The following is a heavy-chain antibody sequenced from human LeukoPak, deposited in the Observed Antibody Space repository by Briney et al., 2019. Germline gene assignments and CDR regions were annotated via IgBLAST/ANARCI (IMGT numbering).Heavy chain of an antibody. Sequence: PRGSLRLSCATSGLTFSGSAMHWVRQASGKGLEWVGRIITKANRYTTAYAASVKGRFTTPRDDSNNTAYLQMNSLKTEDTAVYYCESSGSYTDYYYIDVWGKGTTVTISS. J-gene: IGHJ6*03. CDR2: IITKANRYTT. CDR3: ESSGSYTDYYYIDV. CDR1: GLTFSGSA. V-gene: IGHV3-73*01. D-gene: IGHD3-10*01.